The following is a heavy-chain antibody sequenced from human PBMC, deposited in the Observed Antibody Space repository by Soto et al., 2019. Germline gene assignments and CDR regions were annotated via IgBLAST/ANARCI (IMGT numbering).Heavy chain of an antibody. CDR3: ARLWNCLFNWFEP. J-gene: IGHJ5*02. CDR1: GGSISSSSYY. D-gene: IGHD1-7*01. V-gene: IGHV4-39*01. CDR2: IYYSGST. Sequence: PSGTLSLTCTVSGGSISSSSYYWGWIRQPPGKGLEWLGSIYYSGSTYYNPSLKSRVTISVDTSKNQFSLKLSSVTAADTAVYYCARLWNCLFNWFEPWAQGTLVTVSS.